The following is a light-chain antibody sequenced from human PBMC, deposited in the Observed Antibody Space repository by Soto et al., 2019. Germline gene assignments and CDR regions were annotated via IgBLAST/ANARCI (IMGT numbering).Light chain of an antibody. CDR1: QSISSY. Sequence: DIQMTQSPSSLSASVGDRVTITCRASQSISSYLNWYQQKPGKAPNLLIYAAASLQSGVPSRFSGSGFGTDVTITISSLQAEDFATFYCQQSYSTPWTFGEGTKVEIK. CDR3: QQSYSTPWT. V-gene: IGKV1-39*01. J-gene: IGKJ1*01. CDR2: AAA.